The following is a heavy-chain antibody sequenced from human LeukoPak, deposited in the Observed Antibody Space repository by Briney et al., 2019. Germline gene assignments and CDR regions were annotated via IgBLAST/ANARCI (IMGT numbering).Heavy chain of an antibody. V-gene: IGHV5-51*01. D-gene: IGHD2-2*01. CDR1: GSTFTNYW. J-gene: IGHJ5*02. CDR2: IYPGDSRI. Sequence: GASLQISCEAVGSTFTNYWIGWVRPLPGKGLEWMGVIYPGDSRIRYNPSFQGQVTISADKSINTAYLQWSSLKASDTAIYSCACRDRLSTWSGPWGQGTLVTVSS. CDR3: ACRDRLSTWSGP.